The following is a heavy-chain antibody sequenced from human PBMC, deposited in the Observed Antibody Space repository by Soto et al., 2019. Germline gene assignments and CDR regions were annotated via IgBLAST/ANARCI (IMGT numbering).Heavy chain of an antibody. J-gene: IGHJ4*02. CDR1: GYSFAGYW. V-gene: IGHV5-10-1*01. Sequence: PGESLKISCKGSGYSFAGYWITWVRQKPGKGLEWMGRIDPSDSQTYYSPSFRGHVTILVTKSITTVFLQWSSLRASDTAMYYCARQIYDSDTGPNFQYYFESWGQGTPVTVSS. CDR2: IDPSDSQT. D-gene: IGHD3-22*01. CDR3: ARQIYDSDTGPNFQYYFES.